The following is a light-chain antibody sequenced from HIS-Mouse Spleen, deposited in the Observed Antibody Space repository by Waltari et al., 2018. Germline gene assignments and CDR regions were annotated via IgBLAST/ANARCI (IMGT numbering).Light chain of an antibody. V-gene: IGLV2-11*01. J-gene: IGLJ1*01. CDR3: CSYAGSYTGV. CDR2: DVS. Sequence: QSALTQPRSVSGSHGQSVTISCTGTSSAVGGYNYVSWYQQHPGKAPKLMIYDVSKRPSGVPDRFSGSKSGNTASLTISGLQAEDEADYYCCSYAGSYTGVFGTGTKVTVL. CDR1: SSAVGGYNY.